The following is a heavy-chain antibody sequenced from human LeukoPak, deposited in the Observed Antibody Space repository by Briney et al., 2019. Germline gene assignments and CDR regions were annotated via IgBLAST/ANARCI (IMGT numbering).Heavy chain of an antibody. CDR2: IIPIFGTA. Sequence: SVKVSCKASVGTFSSYAISCVRQAPGQGLEWMGRIIPIFGTANYAQKFQGRVTITADKSTSTAYMELSSLRSDDTAVYYCARGGERGYNYFPGDYWGQGTLVTVSS. CDR3: ARGGERGYNYFPGDY. D-gene: IGHD5-24*01. CDR1: VGTFSSYA. V-gene: IGHV1-69*06. J-gene: IGHJ4*02.